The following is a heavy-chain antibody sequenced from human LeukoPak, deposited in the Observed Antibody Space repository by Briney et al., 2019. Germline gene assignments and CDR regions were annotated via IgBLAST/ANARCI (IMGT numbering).Heavy chain of an antibody. D-gene: IGHD2-2*01. CDR1: GGSFSGYY. CDR2: INHSGST. V-gene: IGHV4-34*01. Sequence: SETLSLTCVVYGGSFSGYYWSWIRQPPGKGLEWIGEINHSGSTNYNPSLKSRVTISVDTSKNQCSLKLSSVTAADTAVYYCARPGCSSTSCAWFDPWGQGTLVTVSS. CDR3: ARPGCSSTSCAWFDP. J-gene: IGHJ5*02.